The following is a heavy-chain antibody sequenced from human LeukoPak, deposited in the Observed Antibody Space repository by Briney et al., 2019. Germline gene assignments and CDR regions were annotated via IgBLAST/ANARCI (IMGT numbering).Heavy chain of an antibody. CDR2: ISSSSSYI. D-gene: IGHD6-13*01. CDR1: GFTFSSYS. CDR3: AREFSSSWAYFDY. Sequence: GGPLRLSCAASGFTFSSYSMNWVRQAPGKGLEWVSSISSSSSYIYYADSVKGRFTISRDNAKNSLYLQMNSLRAEDTAVYYCAREFSSSWAYFDYWGQGTLVTVSS. J-gene: IGHJ4*02. V-gene: IGHV3-21*01.